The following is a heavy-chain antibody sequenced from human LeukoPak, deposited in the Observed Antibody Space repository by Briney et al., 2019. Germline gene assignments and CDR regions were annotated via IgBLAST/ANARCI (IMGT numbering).Heavy chain of an antibody. Sequence: GASVKVSCKASGYTFTSYAMHWVRQAPGQRLEWMGWINAGNGNTKYSQEFQGRVTITRDTSASTAYMELSSLRFEDMAVYYCARVGSSGYDDYWGQGTLVTVSS. V-gene: IGHV1-3*03. J-gene: IGHJ4*02. D-gene: IGHD3-22*01. CDR2: INAGNGNT. CDR1: GYTFTSYA. CDR3: ARVGSSGYDDY.